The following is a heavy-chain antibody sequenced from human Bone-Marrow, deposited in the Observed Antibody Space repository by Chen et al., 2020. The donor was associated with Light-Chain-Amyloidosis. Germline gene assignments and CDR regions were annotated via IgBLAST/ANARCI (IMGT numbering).Heavy chain of an antibody. D-gene: IGHD3-3*01. Sequence: VQLVESGGGVVQPGRSLRLSCTASGFTFGDYAMSWFRQAPGKGLEWVGCIRSKAYGGTTEYAASVKGRFTISRDDSKSIAYLQMNSLKTEDTAVYYCTRDETIFGVVIPRGYWGQGTLVTVSS. V-gene: IGHV3-49*03. J-gene: IGHJ4*02. CDR2: IRSKAYGGTT. CDR3: TRDETIFGVVIPRGY. CDR1: GFTFGDYA.